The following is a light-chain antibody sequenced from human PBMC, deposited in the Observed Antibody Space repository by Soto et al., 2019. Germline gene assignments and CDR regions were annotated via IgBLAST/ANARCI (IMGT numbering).Light chain of an antibody. V-gene: IGKV4-1*01. CDR1: QTLFFRSTNKNY. Sequence: DIMLTQSPDSLAVSLGERATINCESRQTLFFRSTNKNYLAWYQQKPGQPPKLLVYWASTRESGVPDRFSGTGSGTDFTLTITSLQAEDVAVYYCQQYYTTPSFGQGTKVDIK. CDR3: QQYYTTPS. J-gene: IGKJ1*01. CDR2: WAS.